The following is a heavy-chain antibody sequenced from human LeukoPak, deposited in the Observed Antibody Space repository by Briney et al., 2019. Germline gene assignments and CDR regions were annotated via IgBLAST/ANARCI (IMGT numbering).Heavy chain of an antibody. CDR1: GFTFSSYG. D-gene: IGHD2-8*01. CDR3: EKDDNRYIVRPDPYIDV. CDR2: IRYDGSIK. Sequence: PGGFLRLSCAAFGFTFSSYGMHWVRKAPSKGLEWVAFIRYDGSIKYYAVSVKGRFTISRDNSKTSLYLKLNSLRAEDTEEYSCEKDDNRYIVRPDPYIDVWGQGTTVTVSS. J-gene: IGHJ6*03. V-gene: IGHV3-30*02.